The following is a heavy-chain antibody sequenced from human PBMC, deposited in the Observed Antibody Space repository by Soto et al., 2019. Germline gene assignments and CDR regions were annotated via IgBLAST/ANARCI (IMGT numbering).Heavy chain of an antibody. CDR2: IYYSGSS. J-gene: IGHJ4*02. Sequence: QVQLQESGPGLVKPSETLSLTCTVSGGSVSSGSYSWNWIRQSPGKRLEWIGYIYYSGSSNYNPSLKSRVTISVDTSKNQFSLKLSSVTAADTAVYYCVRERSISWYHLDYWGQGSLVTVSS. CDR3: VRERSISWYHLDY. CDR1: GGSVSSGSYS. D-gene: IGHD6-13*01. V-gene: IGHV4-61*01.